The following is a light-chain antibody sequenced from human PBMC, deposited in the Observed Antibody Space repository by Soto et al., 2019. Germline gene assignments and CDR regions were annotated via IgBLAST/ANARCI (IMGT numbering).Light chain of an antibody. J-gene: IGKJ2*01. CDR2: EIS. CDR1: QSLVHSDGNTY. Sequence: DIVLTQTPLSSPVTRGQPASISCRSSQSLVHSDGNTYFNWLHQRPGQPPRLLIYEISKRFPGVPDRFSGSGSGTDFTLKISRVEAEDVGVYYCLQATQSYTFGQGTKLEIE. V-gene: IGKV2-24*01. CDR3: LQATQSYT.